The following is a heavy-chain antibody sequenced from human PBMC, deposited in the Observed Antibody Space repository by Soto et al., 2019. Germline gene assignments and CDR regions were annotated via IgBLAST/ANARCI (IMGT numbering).Heavy chain of an antibody. CDR2: IRSKANTYAT. CDR1: GFTFSGSA. V-gene: IGHV3-73*01. D-gene: IGHD1-26*01. Sequence: GGSLRLSCAASGFTFSGSAIHWVRQASGKGLEWVGRIRSKANTYATAYAASAKGRFTISRDDSKNTAYLQMNSLKTEDTAVYYCTPLGFRVVGTTPGSCGQGNLVTVSS. J-gene: IGHJ5*02. CDR3: TPLGFRVVGTTPGS.